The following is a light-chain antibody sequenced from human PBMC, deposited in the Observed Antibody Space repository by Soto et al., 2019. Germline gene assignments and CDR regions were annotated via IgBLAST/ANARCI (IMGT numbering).Light chain of an antibody. V-gene: IGLV1-40*01. CDR3: QSYDSSRSGVV. J-gene: IGLJ2*01. Sequence: QSVLTQPPSVSGAPGQRVTISCTGSSSNIGAGYDVHWYQQLPGTAPKLLIYGNINRPSGVPDRFSGSKSGTSASLAITGLQAEDEADYYCQSYDSSRSGVVFGGGTKVTVL. CDR2: GNI. CDR1: SSNIGAGYD.